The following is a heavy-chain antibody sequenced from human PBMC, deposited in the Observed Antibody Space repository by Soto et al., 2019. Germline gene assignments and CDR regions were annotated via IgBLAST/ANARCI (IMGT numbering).Heavy chain of an antibody. CDR3: ARDAGDYGGPGAFDY. CDR1: GASISSGGYY. J-gene: IGHJ4*02. Sequence: PSETLSLTCTFSGASISSGGYYWNWIRQHPGKGLEWIGDIYYSGSTYYNLSLKSRVTIAVDTSKKQFSLKLTSVTAADTAVYYCARDAGDYGGPGAFDYWGQGTLVTVSS. CDR2: IYYSGST. D-gene: IGHD4-17*01. V-gene: IGHV4-31*03.